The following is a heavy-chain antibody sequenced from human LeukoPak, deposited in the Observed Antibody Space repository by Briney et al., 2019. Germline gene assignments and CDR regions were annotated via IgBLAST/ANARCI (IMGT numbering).Heavy chain of an antibody. CDR3: ATRSTVVTLGDAFDI. D-gene: IGHD4-23*01. CDR1: GGTFSSYA. V-gene: IGHV1-69*05. CDR2: IIPIFGTA. J-gene: IGHJ3*02. Sequence: ASVKVSCKASGGTFSSYAISWVRQAPGQGLEWMGGIIPIFGTANYAQKLQGRVTMTTDASTSTAYMELRSLRSDDTAVYYCATRSTVVTLGDAFDIWGQGTMVTVSS.